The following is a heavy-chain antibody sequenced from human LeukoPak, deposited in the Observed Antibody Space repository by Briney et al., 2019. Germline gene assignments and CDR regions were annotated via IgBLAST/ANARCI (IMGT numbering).Heavy chain of an antibody. V-gene: IGHV4-4*02. CDR2: IYHSGST. CDR3: ARVFIPQWLVKSWYFDL. J-gene: IGHJ2*01. Sequence: PSGTLSLTCAVSGGSISSSNWWSWVRQPPGKGLEWIGEIYHSGSTNYNPSLKSRVTISVDKSKNQFSLKLSSVTAADTAVYYCARVFIPQWLVKSWYFDLWGRGTLVTVSS. D-gene: IGHD6-19*01. CDR1: GGSISSSNW.